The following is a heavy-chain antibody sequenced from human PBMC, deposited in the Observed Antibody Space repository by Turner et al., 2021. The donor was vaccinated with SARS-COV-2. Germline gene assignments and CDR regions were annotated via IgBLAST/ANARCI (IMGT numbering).Heavy chain of an antibody. J-gene: IGHJ3*01. D-gene: IGHD3-10*01. CDR1: AFMFKDYA. Sequence: LSEAGGGLVQPGGSLCLSCLGPAFMFKDYAINWVRQSPTTGLQWVSGISGFDASPDYADALSGRFSISRDNSKNTVYLQMNNLRPDDTAKYFCARSYYGSDTGPHLGRFFLWGRGTTVTVS. V-gene: IGHV3-23*01. CDR2: ISGFDASP. CDR3: ARSYYGSDTGPHLGRFFL.